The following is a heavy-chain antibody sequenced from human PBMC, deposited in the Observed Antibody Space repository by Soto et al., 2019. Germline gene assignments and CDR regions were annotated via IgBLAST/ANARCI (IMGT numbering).Heavy chain of an antibody. Sequence: EVQLVESGGGLVRPGRSLRLSSAASGFSFDEYGMHWVRQGPGKGLEWVSGISWSSATIGYADSVKGRFSISRDNAKRSLYLQMSSLRPEDTALYYCAKSTGGTANGLDVWGQGITVTVSS. D-gene: IGHD2-8*02. V-gene: IGHV3-9*01. J-gene: IGHJ6*02. CDR2: ISWSSATI. CDR1: GFSFDEYG. CDR3: AKSTGGTANGLDV.